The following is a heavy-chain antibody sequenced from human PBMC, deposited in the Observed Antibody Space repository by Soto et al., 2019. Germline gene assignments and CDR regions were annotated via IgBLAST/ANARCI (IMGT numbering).Heavy chain of an antibody. Sequence: QVQLVESGGGVVQPGRSLRLSCAASGFTFSSYAMHWFRQAPGKGLEWVAVISYDGCNKYYADSVKGRFTISVDNSKNTLYLQMNSLRAEDTAVYYCARDNRFDYWGQGTLVTVSS. V-gene: IGHV3-30-3*01. CDR1: GFTFSSYA. CDR2: ISYDGCNK. J-gene: IGHJ4*02. CDR3: ARDNRFDY.